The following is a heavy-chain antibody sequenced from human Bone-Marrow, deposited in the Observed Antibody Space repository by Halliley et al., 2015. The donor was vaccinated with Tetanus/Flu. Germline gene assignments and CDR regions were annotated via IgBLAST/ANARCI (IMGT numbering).Heavy chain of an antibody. V-gene: IGHV4-59*12. D-gene: IGHD2-8*02. CDR2: IHHSGTT. J-gene: IGHJ5*02. CDR3: ARDQSTATESRWFDP. Sequence: TLSLTCTVSGGSISGYYWTWIRQPPGKGLEWIGYIHHSGTTQYNPSLKSRVTISMDTSKKQFSLRLRSVTAADTAVYYCARDQSTATESRWFDPWGHGTLVTVSS. CDR1: GGSISGYY.